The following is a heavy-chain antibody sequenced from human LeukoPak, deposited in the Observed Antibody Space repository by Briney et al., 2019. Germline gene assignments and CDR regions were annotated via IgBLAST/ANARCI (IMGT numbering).Heavy chain of an antibody. D-gene: IGHD1-1*01. CDR2: IYYSGST. Sequence: PSETLSLTCTVSGGSISSYYWSWIRQPPGKGLEWIGYIYYSGSTNYNPSLKSRVTISVDTSKNQFSLKLSSVTAADTAVYYCARALWNGSWDYWGQGTLVTVSS. CDR3: ARALWNGSWDY. CDR1: GGSISSYY. J-gene: IGHJ4*02. V-gene: IGHV4-59*01.